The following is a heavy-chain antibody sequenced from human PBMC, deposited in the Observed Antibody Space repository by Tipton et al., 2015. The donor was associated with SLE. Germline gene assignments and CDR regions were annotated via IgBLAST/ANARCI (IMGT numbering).Heavy chain of an antibody. J-gene: IGHJ3*02. CDR3: ARGVAYYYDFGALDI. CDR1: RGSFSGYH. CDR2: INYSGST. V-gene: IGHV4-34*01. D-gene: IGHD3-22*01. Sequence: LTCTIYRGSFSGYHWSWIRQPPGKGLEWIGEINYSGSTNYNPSLKSRVTISIGTSKNQLSLELSSVTAADTAVYYCARGVAYYYDFGALDIWGQGTMVTVSS.